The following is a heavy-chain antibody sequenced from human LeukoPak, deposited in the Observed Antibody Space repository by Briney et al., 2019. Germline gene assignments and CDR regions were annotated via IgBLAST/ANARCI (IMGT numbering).Heavy chain of an antibody. J-gene: IGHJ5*02. CDR1: GYMFTGYY. CDR2: INPNTGVT. D-gene: IGHD3-22*01. CDR3: ARGQGGTIIGVAITKNRFRP. V-gene: IGHV1-2*02. Sequence: ASVKVSCKASGYMFTGYYIHWVRQAPGQGPEWMGWINPNTGVTNCAQKFQGRVTMTRDTSISTAYMEISSLTSDDTAVYYCARGQGGTIIGVAITKNRFRPRGPGTLVTVSS.